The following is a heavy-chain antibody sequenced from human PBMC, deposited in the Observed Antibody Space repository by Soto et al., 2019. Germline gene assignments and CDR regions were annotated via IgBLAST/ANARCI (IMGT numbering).Heavy chain of an antibody. CDR2: INPNSGGT. Sequence: QVQLVQSGAEVKKPGASVKVSCKASGYTFTGYYMHWVRQAPGQGLEWMGWINPNSGGTNYAQKFQGWVTMTRDTSISTAYMELSRLRSDDTAVYYCARCYNPHNPGITGTTYLLDDAFDIWGQGTMVTVSS. J-gene: IGHJ3*02. CDR1: GYTFTGYY. CDR3: ARCYNPHNPGITGTTYLLDDAFDI. D-gene: IGHD1-7*01. V-gene: IGHV1-2*04.